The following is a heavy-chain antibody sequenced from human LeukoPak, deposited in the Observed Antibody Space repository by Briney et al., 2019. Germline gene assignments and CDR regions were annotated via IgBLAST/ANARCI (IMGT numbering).Heavy chain of an antibody. D-gene: IGHD5-24*01. CDR1: GGPMSSYY. J-gene: IGHJ6*03. Sequence: KPSETLSLSCTVSGGPMSSYYWSWIRQPPGKGLEWIGCINDSGSTKYSPPLKSRVTISVDTSINQFSLRLSSVTAADTAIYYCARVRNGYNTSPAWADFQYYHHIDVWGKGTSVIVSS. CDR2: INDSGST. CDR3: ARVRNGYNTSPAWADFQYYHHIDV. V-gene: IGHV4-59*01.